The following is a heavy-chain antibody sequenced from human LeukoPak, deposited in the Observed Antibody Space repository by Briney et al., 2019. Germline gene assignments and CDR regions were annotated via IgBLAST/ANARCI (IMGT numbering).Heavy chain of an antibody. CDR3: ARLGYCSGGSCHHDY. D-gene: IGHD2-15*01. CDR2: INHNGNT. J-gene: IGHJ4*02. Sequence: SETLSLTCTVSGDSISSTYFWAWIRQPPGTGLEWIATINHNGNTYYNPFLKSRVTISVDRSRNQFSLKLTSVAAADTAVYYCARLGYCSGGSCHHDYWGQGTLVTVS. CDR1: GDSISSTYF. V-gene: IGHV4-38-2*02.